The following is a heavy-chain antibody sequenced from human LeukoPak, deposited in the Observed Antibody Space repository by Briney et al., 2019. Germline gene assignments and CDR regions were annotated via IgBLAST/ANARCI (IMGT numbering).Heavy chain of an antibody. J-gene: IGHJ4*02. CDR3: ARDHYYNSSGYTFGY. CDR2: VYSSGST. D-gene: IGHD3-22*01. CDR1: GGSISSYY. V-gene: IGHV4-59*01. Sequence: SETLSLTCTVSGGSISSYYWSWIRQPPGKGLEWIGYVYSSGSTNYNPSLKGRVTISVDTSKNQFSLKLSSVTAADTAVYYCARDHYYNSSGYTFGYWGQGTLVTVSS.